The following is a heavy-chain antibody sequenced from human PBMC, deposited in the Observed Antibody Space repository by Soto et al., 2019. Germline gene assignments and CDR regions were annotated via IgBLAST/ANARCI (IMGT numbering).Heavy chain of an antibody. J-gene: IGHJ5*02. Sequence: ASVKVSCKASGYTFTGYYMHWVRQAPGQGLEWMGWINPNSGGTNYAQKFQGRVTMTRDTSISTAYMELSRLRSDDTAVYYCARDQANYDFWSGYYSPNNWFDPWGQGTLVTVSS. V-gene: IGHV1-2*02. CDR2: INPNSGGT. CDR1: GYTFTGYY. D-gene: IGHD3-3*01. CDR3: ARDQANYDFWSGYYSPNNWFDP.